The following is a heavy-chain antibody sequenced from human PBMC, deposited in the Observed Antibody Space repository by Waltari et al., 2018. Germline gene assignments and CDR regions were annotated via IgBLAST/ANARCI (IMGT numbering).Heavy chain of an antibody. CDR2: VDPKDGQT. V-gene: IGHV1-69-2*01. Sequence: EVQLVQSGAEVKKPGATVRISCKFPRDSFSDYFMHWVQQAPGRGLEWMGLVDPKDGQTIYAEKFQGRVTITADTSTDTVYMDLSSLRSEDTALYYCTTRAGPTRAGFDYWGQGTLVAVSS. J-gene: IGHJ4*02. CDR3: TTRAGPTRAGFDY. CDR1: RDSFSDYF.